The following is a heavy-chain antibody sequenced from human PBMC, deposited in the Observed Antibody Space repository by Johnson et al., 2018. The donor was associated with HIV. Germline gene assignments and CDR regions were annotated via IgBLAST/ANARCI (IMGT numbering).Heavy chain of an antibody. V-gene: IGHV3-15*01. CDR3: TTVFIVGATPDAFDI. J-gene: IGHJ3*02. CDR1: GFTFSNAW. Sequence: QLVESGGGLVKPGGSLRLSCAASGFTFSNAWMSWVRQAPGKGLEWVGRIKSKTDDGTTDYAAPVKGRFTISRDDSKNTLYLQMNSLKTEDTAVYYCTTVFIVGATPDAFDIWGQGTMVTVSS. D-gene: IGHD1-26*01. CDR2: IKSKTDDGTT.